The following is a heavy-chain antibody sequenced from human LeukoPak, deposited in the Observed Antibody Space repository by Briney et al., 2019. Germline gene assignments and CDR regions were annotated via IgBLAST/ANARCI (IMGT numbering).Heavy chain of an antibody. CDR1: NYTFTSYG. D-gene: IGHD3-16*02. CDR2: MNPNSGNT. V-gene: IGHV1-8*02. J-gene: IGHJ4*01. Sequence: GASVKVSCKASNYTFTSYGLSWVRQATGQGLEWMGWMNPNSGNTGYAQKFQGRVTMTRNTSISTAYMELSSLRSEDTAVYYCARIGLRGVIISRPLDYWGQEPWSPSPQ. CDR3: ARIGLRGVIISRPLDY.